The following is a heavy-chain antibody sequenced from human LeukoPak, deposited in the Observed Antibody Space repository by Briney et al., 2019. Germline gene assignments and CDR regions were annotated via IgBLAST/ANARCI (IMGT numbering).Heavy chain of an antibody. V-gene: IGHV4-39*07. CDR1: GGSISNYY. J-gene: IGHJ4*02. CDR2: IYYSGNT. D-gene: IGHD6-13*01. CDR3: ATSPEAAAAGNDY. Sequence: SETLSLTCTVSGGSISNYYWGWIRQPPGMGLGWIGSIYYSGNTYYNPSLKSRVTISLDTSKNQFSLNLNSVTAADTALYFCATSPEAAAAGNDYWGQGTLVTVSS.